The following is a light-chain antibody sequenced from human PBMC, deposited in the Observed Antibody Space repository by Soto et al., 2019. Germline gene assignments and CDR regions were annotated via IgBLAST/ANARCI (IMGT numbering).Light chain of an antibody. CDR3: QQALRFPYT. Sequence: DIQLTQSPFFLSASVGDRVTITCRASQGIRSYLAWYQQRPGKAPELLIYGASTLRTGVASRFSGSGSGTEFTLTIAGLQPEDFGTYYCQQALRFPYTFGQGTKVEIK. CDR1: QGIRSY. CDR2: GAS. V-gene: IGKV1-9*01. J-gene: IGKJ2*01.